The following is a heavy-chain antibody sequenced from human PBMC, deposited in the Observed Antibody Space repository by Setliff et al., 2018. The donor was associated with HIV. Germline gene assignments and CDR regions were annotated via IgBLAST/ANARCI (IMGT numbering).Heavy chain of an antibody. V-gene: IGHV4-4*07. CDR1: GGSFSDNY. Sequence: SETLSLTCAVYGGSFSDNYWSWIRQPAGKGLEWIGRFYSSGSTNYNPSLKSRVTMSVDTSKNQFSLNLRSVTAADTAVYYCARDPSGLWLLDSWGQGSLVTVSS. CDR2: FYSSGST. J-gene: IGHJ4*02. D-gene: IGHD3-10*01. CDR3: ARDPSGLWLLDS.